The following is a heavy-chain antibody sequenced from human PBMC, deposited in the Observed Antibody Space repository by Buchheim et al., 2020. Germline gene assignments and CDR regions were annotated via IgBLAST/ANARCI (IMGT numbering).Heavy chain of an antibody. V-gene: IGHV3-23*01. J-gene: IGHJ4*02. Sequence: EVQLLESGGGLVQPGGSLRLSCAASGLTFNNCAMSWVRQAPGKGLEWVSSISISGKTYYADSVKGRFTGSRDNSKNTLYLQMHSLRADDTAIYYCAKEIRPNDYWGQGTL. CDR3: AKEIRPNDY. CDR2: ISISGKT. D-gene: IGHD4-17*01. CDR1: GLTFNNCA.